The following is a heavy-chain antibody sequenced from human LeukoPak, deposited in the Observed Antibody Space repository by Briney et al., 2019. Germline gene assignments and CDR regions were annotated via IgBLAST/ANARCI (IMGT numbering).Heavy chain of an antibody. Sequence: SETLSLTCTVSGGSISSYYWGWIRQPAGKGLEWIGRIYTSGSTNYNPSLKSRVTMSVDTSKNQFSLKLSSVTAADTAVYYCARDGTDYYDSSGYYRDYYYYGMDVWGQGTTVTVSS. CDR1: GGSISSYY. V-gene: IGHV4-4*07. J-gene: IGHJ6*02. CDR2: IYTSGST. CDR3: ARDGTDYYDSSGYYRDYYYYGMDV. D-gene: IGHD3-22*01.